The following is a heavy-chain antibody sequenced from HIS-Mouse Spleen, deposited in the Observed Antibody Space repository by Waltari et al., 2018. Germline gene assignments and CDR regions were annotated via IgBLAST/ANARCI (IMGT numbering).Heavy chain of an antibody. V-gene: IGHV4-39*07. CDR3: AREIPYSSSWYDWYFDL. D-gene: IGHD6-13*01. CDR1: GGSISSSSYY. CDR2: IYYSGRT. Sequence: QLQLQESGPGLVKPSETLSLTCTVSGGSISSSSYYLGWSRQPPGKGLEWNESIYYSGRTYHNPSRNSRVTISGDTSKNQFSLKLSSVTAADTAVYYCAREIPYSSSWYDWYFDLWGRGTLVTVSS. J-gene: IGHJ2*01.